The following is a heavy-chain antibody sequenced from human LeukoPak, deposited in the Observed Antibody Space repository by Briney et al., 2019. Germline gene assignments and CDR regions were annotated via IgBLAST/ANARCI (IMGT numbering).Heavy chain of an antibody. CDR1: GGTFSSYA. J-gene: IGHJ3*02. V-gene: IGHV1-69*05. CDR3: AREGGVVGAINAFDI. CDR2: IIPIFGTA. Sequence: SVKVSCKASGGTFSSYAISWVRQAPGPGLEWMGGIIPIFGTANYAQKFPGRVTITTDESTSTAYMELCSLRSEDTAVYYCAREGGVVGAINAFDIWGQGTMVTVSS. D-gene: IGHD1-26*01.